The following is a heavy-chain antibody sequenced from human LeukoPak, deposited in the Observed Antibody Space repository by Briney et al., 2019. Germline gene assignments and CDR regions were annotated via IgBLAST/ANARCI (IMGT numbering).Heavy chain of an antibody. J-gene: IGHJ5*02. CDR1: GYTFTGYY. CDR2: INPNSGGT. D-gene: IGHD2-15*01. Sequence: ASVKVSCKASGYTFTGYYMHWVRQAPGQGLEWMGWINPNSGGTNYAQKFQGRVTLTRDTSISAAYMGLSRLRSDDTAFYYCARDEEYCSGGSCSTTNWFDPWGQGTLVTVSS. CDR3: ARDEEYCSGGSCSTTNWFDP. V-gene: IGHV1-2*02.